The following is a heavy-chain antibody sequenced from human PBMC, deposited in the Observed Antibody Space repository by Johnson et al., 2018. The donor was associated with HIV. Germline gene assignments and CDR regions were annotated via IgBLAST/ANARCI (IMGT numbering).Heavy chain of an antibody. V-gene: IGHV3-30*02. J-gene: IGHJ3*02. CDR1: DFTVSGYG. CDR3: AGEDQNWNYDHAFDI. CDR2: IRYDGSNK. Sequence: QEKLVESGGGLIQPGGSLRLSCAASDFTVSGYGMHWVCQAPGKGLEWVAFIRYDGSNKYYADSVKGRFTISRDNSKNTLYLQMNSLRAEDTAVYYCAGEDQNWNYDHAFDIWGQGTMVTVSS. D-gene: IGHD1-7*01.